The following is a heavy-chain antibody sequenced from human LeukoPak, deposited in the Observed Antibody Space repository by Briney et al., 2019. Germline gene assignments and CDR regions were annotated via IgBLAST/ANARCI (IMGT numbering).Heavy chain of an antibody. D-gene: IGHD3-9*01. CDR3: ARDNRYFDWFGLSEGGFDY. Sequence: GGSLRLSCAASGFTFSSYAMHWVRQAPGKGLEWVAVISYDGSNKYYADSVKGRFTISRDNSKNTPYLQMNSLRAEDTAVYYCARDNRYFDWFGLSEGGFDYWGQGTLVTVSS. CDR2: ISYDGSNK. V-gene: IGHV3-30-3*01. CDR1: GFTFSSYA. J-gene: IGHJ4*02.